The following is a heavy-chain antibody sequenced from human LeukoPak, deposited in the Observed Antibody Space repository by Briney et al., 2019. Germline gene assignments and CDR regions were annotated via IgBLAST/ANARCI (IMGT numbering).Heavy chain of an antibody. J-gene: IGHJ6*03. CDR2: IYTSGST. CDR3: ASRTPHDILTGYYWVDYYMDV. D-gene: IGHD3-9*01. V-gene: IGHV4-61*02. CDR1: GGSISSGSYY. Sequence: SETLSLTCTVSGGSISSGSYYWRWIRQPAGKGLEWIGRIYTSGSTNYNPSLKSRVTISVDTSKNQFSLKLSSVTAADTAVYYCASRTPHDILTGYYWVDYYMDVWGKGTTVTVSS.